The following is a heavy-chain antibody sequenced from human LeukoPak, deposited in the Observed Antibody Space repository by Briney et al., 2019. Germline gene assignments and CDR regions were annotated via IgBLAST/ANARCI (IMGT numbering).Heavy chain of an antibody. CDR1: GGSFSGYY. CDR3: ARCYYDSSGCDY. V-gene: IGHV4-34*01. J-gene: IGHJ4*02. D-gene: IGHD3-22*01. Sequence: SETLSLTCAVYGGSFSGYYWSWIRQPPGKGLEWIGEINHSGNTNYNPSLKSRVTISVDTSENQFSLKLSSVTAADTAVYYCARCYYDSSGCDYWGQGTLVTVSS. CDR2: INHSGNT.